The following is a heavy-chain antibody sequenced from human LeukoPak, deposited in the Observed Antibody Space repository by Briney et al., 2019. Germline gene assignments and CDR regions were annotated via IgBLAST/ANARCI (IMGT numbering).Heavy chain of an antibody. D-gene: IGHD4-17*01. Sequence: SETLSLTCTVSGGSISSSSYYWGWIRQPPGKGLEWIGSIYYSGSTYYNPSLKSRVTISVDTSKNQFSLKLSSVTAADTAVYYCVRKYGTTVTHVDYWGQGTLVTVSS. CDR1: GGSISSSSYY. V-gene: IGHV4-39*07. CDR2: IYYSGST. CDR3: VRKYGTTVTHVDY. J-gene: IGHJ4*02.